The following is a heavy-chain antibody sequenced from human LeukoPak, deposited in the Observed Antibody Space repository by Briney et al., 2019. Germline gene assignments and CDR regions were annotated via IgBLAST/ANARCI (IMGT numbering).Heavy chain of an antibody. Sequence: PSQTLSLTCSVSGGSISSGGNSWSWIRQHPGKGLDWIGYIYNSGSTYYNPSLRSRVTISVDTSKNQFSLKLSSVTDADTAVYYCARGAVGAPAASRWFDPWGQGTLVTVSS. CDR2: IYNSGST. CDR1: GGSISSGGNS. D-gene: IGHD2-2*01. V-gene: IGHV4-31*03. J-gene: IGHJ5*01. CDR3: ARGAVGAPAASRWFDP.